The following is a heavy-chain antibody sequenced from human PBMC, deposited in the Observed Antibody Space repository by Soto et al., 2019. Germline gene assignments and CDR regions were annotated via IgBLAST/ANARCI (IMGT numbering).Heavy chain of an antibody. CDR1: GYTFTGYA. Sequence: QVQLVQSGAEEKKRGASVKVSCKACGYTFTGYAMHWVRQAPGQRLEWTGWINAGNGNTKYSQKFQGRVTITRDTSASTVYMELSSLRSEDTAVYYCARAVAVPADFDYWGQGTLVTVSS. CDR2: INAGNGNT. CDR3: ARAVAVPADFDY. J-gene: IGHJ4*02. V-gene: IGHV1-3*05. D-gene: IGHD6-19*01.